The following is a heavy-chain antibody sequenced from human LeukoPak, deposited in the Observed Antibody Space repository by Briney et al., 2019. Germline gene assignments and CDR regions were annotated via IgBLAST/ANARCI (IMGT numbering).Heavy chain of an antibody. CDR2: INTNTGNP. D-gene: IGHD3-16*02. V-gene: IGHV7-4-1*02. CDR3: ASNPMITFGGVIVRTYYFDY. Sequence: ASVKVSCKASGYTFTSYAMNWVRQAPGQGLEWMGWINTNTGNPTYAQGFTGRFVFSLDTSVSTAYLQISSLKAEDTAVYYCASNPMITFGGVIVRTYYFDYWGQGTLVTVSS. J-gene: IGHJ4*02. CDR1: GYTFTSYA.